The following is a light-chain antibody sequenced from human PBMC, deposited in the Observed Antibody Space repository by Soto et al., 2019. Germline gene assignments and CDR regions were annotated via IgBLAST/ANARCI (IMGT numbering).Light chain of an antibody. CDR2: GGS. CDR3: QQYGTSSAYT. Sequence: EIVLTQSPGTLPLSLGERATLSCRASQSVTSSHLAWYQQKPGQAPRLLIYGGSSRATGIPDKFSGSGSGTDFTLAISRLEPEDFAVYFCHCQQYGTSSAYTFGQGTKLEIK. V-gene: IGKV3-20*01. CDR1: QSVTSSH. J-gene: IGKJ2*01.